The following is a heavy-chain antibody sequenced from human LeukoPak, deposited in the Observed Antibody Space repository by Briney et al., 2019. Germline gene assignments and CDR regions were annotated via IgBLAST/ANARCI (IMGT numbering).Heavy chain of an antibody. Sequence: SETRSLTCTVSGGSISSSSYYWGWIRQPPGKGLEWIGSIYYSGSTYYNPSLKSRVTISVDTSKNQFSLKLSSVTAADTAVYYCASRYYDSSGYYFDYWGQGTLVTVSS. CDR3: ASRYYDSSGYYFDY. CDR2: IYYSGST. D-gene: IGHD3-22*01. J-gene: IGHJ4*02. V-gene: IGHV4-39*01. CDR1: GGSISSSSYY.